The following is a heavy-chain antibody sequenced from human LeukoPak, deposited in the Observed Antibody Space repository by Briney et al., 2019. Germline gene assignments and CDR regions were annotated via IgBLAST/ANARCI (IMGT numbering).Heavy chain of an antibody. V-gene: IGHV1-69*05. D-gene: IGHD4-11*01. CDR1: GGTFSSYA. J-gene: IGHJ6*03. Sequence: ASVKVSCKASGGTFSSYAISWVRQAPGQGLEWMEGIIPIFGTANYAQKFQGRVTITTDESTSTAYMELSSLRSEDTAVYYCARDSDSNPPAGRYYYYMDVWGKGTTVTVSS. CDR2: IIPIFGTA. CDR3: ARDSDSNPPAGRYYYYMDV.